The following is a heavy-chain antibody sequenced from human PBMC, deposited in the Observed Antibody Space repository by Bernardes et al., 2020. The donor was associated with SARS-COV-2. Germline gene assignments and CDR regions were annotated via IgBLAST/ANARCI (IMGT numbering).Heavy chain of an antibody. CDR1: GGSISSYY. V-gene: IGHV4-59*01. Sequence: LSLTCTVSGGSISSYYWSWIRQPPGKGLEWIGYIYNSGSTNYNPSLKSRVTISVDTSKNHFSLKLSSVIAADTAVYYCARGVQGVIITSPYYYGMDVWGQGTTVTVTS. J-gene: IGHJ6*02. CDR2: IYNSGST. CDR3: ARGVQGVIITSPYYYGMDV. D-gene: IGHD3-10*01.